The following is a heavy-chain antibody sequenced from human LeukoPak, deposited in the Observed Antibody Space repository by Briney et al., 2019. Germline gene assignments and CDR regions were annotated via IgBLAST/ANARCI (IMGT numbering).Heavy chain of an antibody. CDR2: NNHSGST. Sequence: SETLSLTCAVYGGSFSGYYWSWIRQPPGKGLEWIGENNHSGSTNYNPSLKSRVTISVDTSKNQFSLKLSSVTAADTAVYYCARDLLDDYVWGSYPLDWGQGTLVTVSS. J-gene: IGHJ4*02. CDR3: ARDLLDDYVWGSYPLD. CDR1: GGSFSGYY. D-gene: IGHD3-16*02. V-gene: IGHV4-34*01.